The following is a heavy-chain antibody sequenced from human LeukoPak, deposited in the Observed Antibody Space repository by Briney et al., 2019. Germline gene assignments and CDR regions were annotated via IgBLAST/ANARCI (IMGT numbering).Heavy chain of an antibody. CDR3: ARGVMAARLYYFDY. V-gene: IGHV3-23*01. CDR2: IGGSGGDT. CDR1: GFTFSNYA. Sequence: GRSLRLSCAASGFTFSNYAMSWVRQAPGKGLESVSTIGGSGGDTYYADSVTGRFIISRDNSKNTLHLPMNSLRAEDTAVYYCARGVMAARLYYFDYWGRGILVTVSS. J-gene: IGHJ4*02. D-gene: IGHD2-21*01.